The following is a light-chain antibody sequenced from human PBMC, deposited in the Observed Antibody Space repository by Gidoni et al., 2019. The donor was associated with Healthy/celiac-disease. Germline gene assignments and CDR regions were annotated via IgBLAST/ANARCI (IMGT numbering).Light chain of an antibody. CDR3: QQSYSTSVT. CDR1: QSISTY. CDR2: TAS. J-gene: IGKJ2*01. Sequence: DIQVTQSPSSLSASVGDRVTITCRASQSISTYLNWYQKSPGKDPKLRIYTASSLESGVPSRFSGTGAGTYFTLTISSLQPEDFATYYCQQSYSTSVTFXQXTELEI. V-gene: IGKV1-39*01.